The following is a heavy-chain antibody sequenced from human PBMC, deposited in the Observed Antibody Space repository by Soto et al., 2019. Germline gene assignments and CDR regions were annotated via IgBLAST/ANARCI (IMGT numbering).Heavy chain of an antibody. CDR2: ISAYIGNT. CDR1: GYTFTSYG. CDR3: ASLYCSGGSCYSGYAFDI. V-gene: IGHV1-18*04. D-gene: IGHD2-15*01. J-gene: IGHJ3*02. Sequence: GASVKVSCKASGYTFTSYGISWVRQAPGQGLEWMGWISAYIGNTNYAQKLQGRVTITADTSTSTAYMELSSLRSEDTAVYYCASLYCSGGSCYSGYAFDIWGQGTMVTVS.